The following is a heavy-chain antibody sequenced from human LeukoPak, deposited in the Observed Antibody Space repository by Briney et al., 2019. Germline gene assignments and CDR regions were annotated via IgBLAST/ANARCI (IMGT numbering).Heavy chain of an antibody. V-gene: IGHV4-30-2*01. CDR3: ARVVHDFWSGSPSYGMDV. CDR2: IYHSGST. D-gene: IGHD3-3*01. J-gene: IGHJ6*02. CDR1: GGSISSGGYS. Sequence: SETLSLTCAVSGGSISSGGYSWSWIRQPPGKGLEWIGYIYHSGSTYYNPSLKSRVTISVDRSKNQFSLKLSSVTAADTAVYYCARVVHDFWSGSPSYGMDVWGQGTTVTVSS.